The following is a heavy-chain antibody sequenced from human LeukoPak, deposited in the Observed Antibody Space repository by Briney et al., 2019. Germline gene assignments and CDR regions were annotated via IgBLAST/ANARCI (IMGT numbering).Heavy chain of an antibody. J-gene: IGHJ4*02. CDR2: INHSGST. CDR1: GGSFSGYY. Sequence: SETLSLTCAVYGGSFSGYYWSWIRQPPGKGLEWIGEINHSGSTNYNPSLKSRVTISVDTSRNQFSLKLSSVTAADTAVYYCARALSYFDYWGQGTLVTVSS. CDR3: ARALSYFDY. V-gene: IGHV4-34*01.